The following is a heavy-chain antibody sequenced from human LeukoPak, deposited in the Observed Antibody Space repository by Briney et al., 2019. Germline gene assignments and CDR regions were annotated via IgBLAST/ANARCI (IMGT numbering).Heavy chain of an antibody. V-gene: IGHV3-21*01. CDR2: ISSSSSYI. CDR3: ARGGTGVSRDY. D-gene: IGHD3/OR15-3a*01. CDR1: GFTFSSYS. Sequence: GGSLRLSCAASGFTFSSYSMNWVRQAPGKGLEWVSSISSSSSYIYYADSVKGRFSISRDNAKNSLYLQMNSLRAEDTAVYYCARGGTGVSRDYWGQGTLVTVAS. J-gene: IGHJ4*02.